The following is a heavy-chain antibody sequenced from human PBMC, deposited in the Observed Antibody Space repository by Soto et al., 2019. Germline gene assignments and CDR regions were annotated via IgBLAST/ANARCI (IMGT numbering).Heavy chain of an antibody. V-gene: IGHV1-2*02. CDR3: AKVPRVAAPYLFCMDV. J-gene: IGHJ6*02. Sequence: GASVKVSCKASGYTFTGYYMHWVRQAPGQGLEWMGWINPNSGGTNYAQKFQGRVTMTRGTSISTAYMELSRLRSDDTAVYYCAKVPRVAAPYLFCMDVWGQGTTVTVSS. CDR2: INPNSGGT. D-gene: IGHD2-15*01. CDR1: GYTFTGYY.